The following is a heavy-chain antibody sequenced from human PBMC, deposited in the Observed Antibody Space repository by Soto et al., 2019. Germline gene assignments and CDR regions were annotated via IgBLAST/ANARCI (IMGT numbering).Heavy chain of an antibody. CDR3: ARHTRNQFDP. J-gene: IGHJ5*02. CDR2: IYYSERT. V-gene: IGHV4-39*01. Sequence: QLQLQESGPGLVKPSETLSLTCTVSGDSMTSSSYYWGWIRQPPGKGLEWVGSIYYSERTSYNSGCTYYRPSMQSRVAISGETSKGPLSLKLSSVTAADTAVYYCARHTRNQFDPWGQGTLVTVSS. CDR1: GDSMTSSSYY.